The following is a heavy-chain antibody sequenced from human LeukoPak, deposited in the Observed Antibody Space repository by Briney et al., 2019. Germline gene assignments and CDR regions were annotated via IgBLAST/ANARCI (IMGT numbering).Heavy chain of an antibody. CDR2: IIPIFGKA. Sequence: ASVKVSCNASGGTFSSYAISWVRQAPGQGLEWMGRIIPIFGKANYAQKFQGRVTITTDESTSTAYMELSSLRSEDTAVYYCARDYMEWGQGTLVTVSS. D-gene: IGHD3-10*01. CDR3: ARDYME. CDR1: GGTFSSYA. J-gene: IGHJ4*02. V-gene: IGHV1-69*05.